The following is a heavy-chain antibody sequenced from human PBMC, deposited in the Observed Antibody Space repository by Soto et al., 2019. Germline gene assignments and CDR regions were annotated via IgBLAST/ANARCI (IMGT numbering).Heavy chain of an antibody. CDR3: ARAGAATLSDY. J-gene: IGHJ4*02. V-gene: IGHV4-59*01. CDR2: IYYSGST. D-gene: IGHD2-15*01. CDR1: GCSISSYY. Sequence: PSETLSLTCPLSGCSISSYYCTWFRQPPGKGLEWIGHIYYSGSTNYNPSLKSRVTISVDTSKNQFSLKLSSVTAADTAMYYCARAGAATLSDYWGQGTLVTVSS.